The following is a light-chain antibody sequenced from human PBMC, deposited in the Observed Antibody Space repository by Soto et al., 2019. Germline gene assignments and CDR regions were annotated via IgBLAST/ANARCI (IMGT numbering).Light chain of an antibody. J-gene: IGKJ1*01. CDR3: HQHGRSRRT. CDR2: DAS. CDR1: QSVSSNY. V-gene: IGKV3-20*01. Sequence: EIVSTQSPGTLSLSPGERATLSCRASQSVSSNYLAWYQQKPGQAPRLLIYDASSRAAGIPDRFSGSGSGTDFTLAISGLEHEDFAVYYCHQHGRSRRTFSQRTKVEI.